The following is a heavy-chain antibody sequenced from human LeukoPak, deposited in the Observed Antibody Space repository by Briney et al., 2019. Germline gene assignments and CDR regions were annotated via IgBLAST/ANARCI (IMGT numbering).Heavy chain of an antibody. D-gene: IGHD3-22*01. J-gene: IGHJ4*02. V-gene: IGHV1-46*01. CDR2: INPRGGST. CDR1: GYTFTSYY. Sequence: ASVKVSCKASGYTFTSYYIHWVRQAPGQGLECMGIINPRGGSTSYAQKFQGRVTMTRDMSTSTVYMELSSLRSEDTAVYYCARDRALFSGYYDSSGYWGQGTLVTVSS. CDR3: ARDRALFSGYYDSSGY.